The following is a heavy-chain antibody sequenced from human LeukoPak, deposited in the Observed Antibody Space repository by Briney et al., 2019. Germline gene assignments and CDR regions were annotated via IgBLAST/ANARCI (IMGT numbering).Heavy chain of an antibody. CDR3: ARDNGGSRDY. Sequence: ASVKVSCKTSGYAFTTYGLSWVRQAPGQGLEWMGWINTDNQNAENAEKFQGRVTLTADTSTSTAYMELRSLTFDDTGVYYCARDNGGSRDYWGQGTLVTVAS. CDR2: INTDNQNA. CDR1: GYAFTTYG. D-gene: IGHD1-26*01. J-gene: IGHJ4*02. V-gene: IGHV1-18*04.